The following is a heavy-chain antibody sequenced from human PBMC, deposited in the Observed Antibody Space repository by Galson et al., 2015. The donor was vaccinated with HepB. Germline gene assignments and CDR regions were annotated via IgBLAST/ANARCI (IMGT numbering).Heavy chain of an antibody. D-gene: IGHD1-1*01. CDR3: ARDFAAGTSLGFDS. J-gene: IGHJ5*01. Sequence: SVKVSCKASGTAFSRFSLNWVRQAPGQGLEWMGRIIPMYGMTNYARKFQGRLTITADESTNTAFIELSSLRSEDTAIYYCARDFAAGTSLGFDSWGPGTLVTVSS. CDR1: GTAFSRFS. V-gene: IGHV1-69*13. CDR2: IIPMYGMT.